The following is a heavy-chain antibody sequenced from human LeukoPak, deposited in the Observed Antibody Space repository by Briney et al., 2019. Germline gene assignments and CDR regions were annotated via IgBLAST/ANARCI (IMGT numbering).Heavy chain of an antibody. CDR1: GGSISSYY. J-gene: IGHJ4*02. Sequence: SETLSLTCTVSGGSISSYYWSWIRQPPGKGLEWIGYIYYSGSTNYNPSLKGRVTISVDTSKNQFSLKLSSVTAADTAVYYCARSELAVFDYWGQGTLVTVSS. CDR3: ARSELAVFDY. CDR2: IYYSGST. V-gene: IGHV4-59*08. D-gene: IGHD6-13*01.